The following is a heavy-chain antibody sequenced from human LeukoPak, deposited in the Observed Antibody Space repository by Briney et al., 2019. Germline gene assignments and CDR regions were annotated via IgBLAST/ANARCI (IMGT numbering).Heavy chain of an antibody. CDR2: ISYDGSNK. D-gene: IGHD1-26*01. CDR1: GFTFSSYA. J-gene: IGHJ4*02. CDR3: ARPSGSQLFPVNY. V-gene: IGHV3-30-3*01. Sequence: QPGRSLRLSCAASGFTFSSYAMHWVRQAPGKGLEWVAVISYDGSNKYYADSVKGRFTISRDNSKNTLYPQMNSLRAEDTAVYYCARPSGSQLFPVNYWGQGTLVTVSS.